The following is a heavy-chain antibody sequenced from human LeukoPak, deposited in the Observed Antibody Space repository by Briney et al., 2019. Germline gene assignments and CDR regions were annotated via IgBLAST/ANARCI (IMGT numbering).Heavy chain of an antibody. CDR3: AREEGYCSGGSCYSFYYYYYMDV. CDR2: ITSSSSYA. D-gene: IGHD2-15*01. V-gene: IGHV3-21*01. CDR1: GFTFSTYN. J-gene: IGHJ6*03. Sequence: GGSLRLSCEASGFTFSTYNMNWVRQAPGKRLEWVSSITSSSSYAFYADSVKGRFTISRDNAKNSLYLQMNSLRAEDTAVYYCAREEGYCSGGSCYSFYYYYYMDVWGKGTTVTVSS.